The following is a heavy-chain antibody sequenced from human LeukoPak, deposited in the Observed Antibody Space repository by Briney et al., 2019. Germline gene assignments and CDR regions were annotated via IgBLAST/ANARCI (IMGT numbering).Heavy chain of an antibody. CDR3: ARDHSNWNYAPDF. CDR1: GYTFTRYG. V-gene: IGHV1-18*01. Sequence: ASVKVSCKASGYTFTRYGISWVRQAPGQGLQWLGWISASNGNTNYAQKFRDRVTMSTDTSTGTAYLDVRSLTSDDTAVYYCARDHSNWNYAPDFWGQGTLVIVSS. CDR2: ISASNGNT. D-gene: IGHD1-7*01. J-gene: IGHJ4*02.